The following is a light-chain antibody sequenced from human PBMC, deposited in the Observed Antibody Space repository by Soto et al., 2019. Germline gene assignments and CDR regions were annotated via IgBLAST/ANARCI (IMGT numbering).Light chain of an antibody. V-gene: IGKV3-20*01. CDR1: QSVTADY. J-gene: IGKJ1*01. CDR3: QQYGIPLWT. CDR2: GAS. Sequence: EIVLTQSPGTLSLSPGERATLSCRASQSVTADYLAWYQQKPGLAPRLLIYGASNRATGIPDRFSGSGSGTDFTLSISRLEPEDFAVYYFQQYGIPLWTFGQGTKGEIK.